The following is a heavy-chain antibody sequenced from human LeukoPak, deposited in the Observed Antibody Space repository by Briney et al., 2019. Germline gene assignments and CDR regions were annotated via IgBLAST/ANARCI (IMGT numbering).Heavy chain of an antibody. Sequence: GGSLRLSCAASGFTLSNYWMSWVRQGPGEGPEWVANINQGGSEKYYVDSVKGRFTISRDNAKNSLDLQMNSLRVEDTAIYYCARLVVPPGNRGWYYEHWGQGTLVTVSS. V-gene: IGHV3-7*03. CDR1: GFTLSNYW. CDR3: ARLVVPPGNRGWYYEH. J-gene: IGHJ4*02. CDR2: INQGGSEK. D-gene: IGHD2-2*01.